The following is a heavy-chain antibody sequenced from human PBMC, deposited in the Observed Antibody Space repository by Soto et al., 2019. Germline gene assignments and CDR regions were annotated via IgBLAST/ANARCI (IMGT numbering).Heavy chain of an antibody. J-gene: IGHJ5*01. V-gene: IGHV1-18*01. D-gene: IGHD2-2*01. CDR2: ISAYIGKA. Sequence: ASVKVSCKASGYTFTSYGISWVRQAPGQGREWMGWISAYIGKAYYAQNVQGRVTMTTDTSTTTAYMELRSLRSDDTAVYYCASVLCRNTSCLAGKIDLPYCIDAWGQGXLVTVYS. CDR3: ASVLCRNTSCLAGKIDLPYCIDA. CDR1: GYTFTSYG.